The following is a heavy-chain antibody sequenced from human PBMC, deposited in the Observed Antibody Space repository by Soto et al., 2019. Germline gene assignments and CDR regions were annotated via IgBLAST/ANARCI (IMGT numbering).Heavy chain of an antibody. CDR2: ISTYNGDT. D-gene: IGHD1-26*01. V-gene: IGHV1-18*01. CDR3: ARSGVWEPRDY. J-gene: IGHJ4*02. CDR1: GYTFTRSG. Sequence: ASVKVSCKASGYTFTRSGISWVRQAPGQGLEWMGWISTYNGDTNYAQTLQGRVTMTTDTSTSTAYMEVRSLRSDDTAVYYCARSGVWEPRDYWGQGTLVTVSS.